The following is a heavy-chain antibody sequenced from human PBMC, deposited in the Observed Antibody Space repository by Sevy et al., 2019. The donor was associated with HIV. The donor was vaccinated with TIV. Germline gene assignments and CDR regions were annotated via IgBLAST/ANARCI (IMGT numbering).Heavy chain of an antibody. CDR1: GGSISSGGFF. J-gene: IGHJ5*02. Sequence: SKTLSLTCSVSGGSISSGGFFWSWIRQHPGKGLEWIGYIYYGGGTYYNPSLKSRSMISVDTSKNQFSLKVNSVTVADTAVYYCARFYDSSGGWFDPWGQGMLVTVSS. CDR3: ARFYDSSGGWFDP. CDR2: IYYGGGT. D-gene: IGHD3-22*01. V-gene: IGHV4-31*03.